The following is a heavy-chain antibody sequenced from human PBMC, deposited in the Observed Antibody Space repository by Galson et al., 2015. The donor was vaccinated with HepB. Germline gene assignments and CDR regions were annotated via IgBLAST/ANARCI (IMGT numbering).Heavy chain of an antibody. CDR1: GGTFSSYA. CDR3: ARVGGRLGYCSGGSCFNWFDP. V-gene: IGHV1-69*13. CDR2: IITVLATT. D-gene: IGHD2-15*01. Sequence: SVKVSCKASGGTFSSYAISWVRQAPGQGLEWMGGIITVLATTSYAQNFKDRVTITADESTGMTYMELSLLTSEDTAMYYGARVGGRLGYCSGGSCFNWFDPWGQGTLVSVSS. J-gene: IGHJ5*02.